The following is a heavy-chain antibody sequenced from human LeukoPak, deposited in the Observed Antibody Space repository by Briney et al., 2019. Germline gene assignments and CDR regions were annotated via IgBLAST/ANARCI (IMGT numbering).Heavy chain of an antibody. J-gene: IGHJ4*02. CDR1: GFTFSSYS. CDR3: ARGTLNIPGEHGAFDY. D-gene: IGHD1-14*01. V-gene: IGHV3-21*01. CDR2: ISTSSSYI. Sequence: PGGSLRLSCAASGFTFSSYSMNWVRQAPGKGLEWVSSISTSSSYIHYADSVKGRFTISRDNAKNSLYLEMNSLRAEDTAVYYCARGTLNIPGEHGAFDYWGQGTLVTVSS.